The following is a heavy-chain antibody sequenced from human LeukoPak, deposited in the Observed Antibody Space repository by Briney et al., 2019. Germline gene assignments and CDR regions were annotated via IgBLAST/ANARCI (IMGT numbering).Heavy chain of an antibody. Sequence: ASVKVSCKASGGTFSSYAISWVRQAPGQGLEWMGRIIPILGIANYAQKFQGRVTITADKSTSTAHMELSSVRSEDTAVYYCAREEAAAGNGPFDYWGQGTLVTVSS. V-gene: IGHV1-69*04. CDR2: IIPILGIA. CDR1: GGTFSSYA. D-gene: IGHD6-13*01. CDR3: AREEAAAGNGPFDY. J-gene: IGHJ4*02.